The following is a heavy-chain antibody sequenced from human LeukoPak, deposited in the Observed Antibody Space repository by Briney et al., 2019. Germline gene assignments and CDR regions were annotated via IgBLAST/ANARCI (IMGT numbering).Heavy chain of an antibody. J-gene: IGHJ4*02. CDR3: AKVRVLRFLEWLFYFDY. D-gene: IGHD3-3*01. Sequence: GGSLRLSCAASGFTFSNYAMSWVRQSPGKGLEWVSAISATTSTTYYADSVRGRFTISRDNSKNTLYLQMNSLRAEDTAVYYCAKVRVLRFLEWLFYFDYWDQGTLVTVSS. CDR2: ISATTSTT. CDR1: GFTFSNYA. V-gene: IGHV3-23*01.